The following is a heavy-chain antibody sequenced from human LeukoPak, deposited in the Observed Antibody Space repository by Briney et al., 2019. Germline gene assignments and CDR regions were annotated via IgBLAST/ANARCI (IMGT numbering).Heavy chain of an antibody. CDR1: GFTFTSSA. V-gene: IGHV1-58*02. CDR3: AAFPGHSGKTTFDY. CDR2: IVVGSGNT. D-gene: IGHD4-11*01. J-gene: IGHJ4*02. Sequence: SVKVSCKASGFTFTSSAMQWVRQARGQRLEWIGWIVVGSGNTNYAQKFQETVTITRDTSTSTAYMELSSLRSEDTAVYYCAAFPGHSGKTTFDYWGQGTLVTVSS.